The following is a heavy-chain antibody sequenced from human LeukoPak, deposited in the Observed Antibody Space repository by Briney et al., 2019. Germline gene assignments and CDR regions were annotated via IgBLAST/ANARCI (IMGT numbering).Heavy chain of an antibody. CDR3: ARGWRGRGFDY. J-gene: IGHJ4*02. CDR2: INHSGST. CDR1: GGSISSSNW. Sequence: SGTLSLTCAVSGGSISSSNWWSWVRQPPGKGLEWIGEINHSGSTNYNPSLKSRVTISVDTSKNQFSLKLSSVTAADTAVYYCARGWRGRGFDYWGQGTLVTVSS. D-gene: IGHD3-3*01. V-gene: IGHV4-4*02.